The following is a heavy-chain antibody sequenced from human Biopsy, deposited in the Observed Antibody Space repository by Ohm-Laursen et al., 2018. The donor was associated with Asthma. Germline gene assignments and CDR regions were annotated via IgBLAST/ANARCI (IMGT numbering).Heavy chain of an antibody. CDR3: ARAVDYSHYYGIDV. CDR2: ISVYNGNT. V-gene: IGHV1-18*01. J-gene: IGHJ6*02. CDR1: GYTFNSAG. Sequence: SVKVSCTNSGYTFNSAGITWVRQAPGQGLEWMGWISVYNGNTKVAQKLQDRVTMITDTSTSTAYMELRSLRSDDTAVYFCARAVDYSHYYGIDVWGQGTTVTVS. D-gene: IGHD3-10*01.